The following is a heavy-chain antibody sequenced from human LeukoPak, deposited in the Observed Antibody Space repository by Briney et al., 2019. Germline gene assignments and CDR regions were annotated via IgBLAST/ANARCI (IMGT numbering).Heavy chain of an antibody. V-gene: IGHV3-23*01. CDR2: VGGDAKT. D-gene: IGHD1-14*01. CDR1: GFTFSAYA. J-gene: IGHJ4*02. CDR3: ATRQGGNPAY. Sequence: GGSLRLSCVASGFTFSAYAMNWVRQAPGKGPEWVAFVGGDAKTFYADSVKGRFSISRDNSKNMLYLQVNSLRAEDTAVYYCATRQGGNPAYWGQGTLVTVSS.